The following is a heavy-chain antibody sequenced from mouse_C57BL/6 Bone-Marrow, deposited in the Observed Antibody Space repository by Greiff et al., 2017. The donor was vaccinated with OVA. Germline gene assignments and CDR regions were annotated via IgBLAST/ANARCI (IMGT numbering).Heavy chain of an antibody. J-gene: IGHJ2*01. Sequence: QVQLQQPGAELVRPGSSVKLSCKASGYTFTSYWMDWVKQRPGQGLEWIGNIYPSDSETHYNQKFKDKATLTVDKSSSTAYMQLSSLTSEDSAVYYCARSTTVVFDYWGQGTTLTVSS. CDR1: GYTFTSYW. V-gene: IGHV1-61*01. CDR3: ARSTTVVFDY. CDR2: IYPSDSET. D-gene: IGHD1-1*01.